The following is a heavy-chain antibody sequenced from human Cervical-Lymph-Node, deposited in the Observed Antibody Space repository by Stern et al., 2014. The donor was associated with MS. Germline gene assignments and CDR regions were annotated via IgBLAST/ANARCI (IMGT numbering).Heavy chain of an antibody. D-gene: IGHD6-19*01. CDR3: ARGSGWYRGVDY. V-gene: IGHV1-3*01. CDR2: INAGNGNT. J-gene: IGHJ4*02. CDR1: GYTFTSYA. Sequence: VQLEESGAEVKKPGASVKVSCKASGYTFTSYAMHWVRQAPGQRLEWMGWINAGNGNTKYSQKFQGRVTITRDTSASTAYMELSSLRSEDTAVYYCARGSGWYRGVDYWGQGTLVTVSS.